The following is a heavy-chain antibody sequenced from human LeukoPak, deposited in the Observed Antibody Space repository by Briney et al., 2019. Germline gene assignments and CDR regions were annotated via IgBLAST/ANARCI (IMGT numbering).Heavy chain of an antibody. Sequence: SETLSLTYTVSGGSISSSSYYWGWIRQPPGKGLEWIGSIYYSGSTYYNPSLKSRVTISVDTSKNQFSLKLSSVTAADTAVYYCAINPDSSSWYHNWYFDLWGRGTLVTVSS. J-gene: IGHJ2*01. V-gene: IGHV4-39*01. CDR3: AINPDSSSWYHNWYFDL. CDR2: IYYSGST. D-gene: IGHD6-13*01. CDR1: GGSISSSSYY.